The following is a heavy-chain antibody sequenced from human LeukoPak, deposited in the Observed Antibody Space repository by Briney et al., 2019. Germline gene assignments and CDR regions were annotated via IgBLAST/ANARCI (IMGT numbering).Heavy chain of an antibody. CDR3: TRGPTLIGVAGTWPLDD. V-gene: IGHV3-21*01. J-gene: IGHJ4*02. CDR2: ISSASAYR. Sequence: KTGGSLRLSCAASGFIFSSYAMSWVRQAPGKGLEWVSSISSASAYRYYADSVKGRFTISRDNAKNSLHLQMNSLRAEDSAVYYCTRGPTLIGVAGTWPLDDWGQGTLVTVSS. D-gene: IGHD6-19*01. CDR1: GFIFSSYA.